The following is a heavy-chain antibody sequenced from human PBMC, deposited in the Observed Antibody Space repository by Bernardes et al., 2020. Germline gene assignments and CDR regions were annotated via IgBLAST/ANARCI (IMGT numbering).Heavy chain of an antibody. Sequence: GGSLRLSCAASGFTFSSYAMTCVRQAPGKGLEWVSATGGIDGNTHYADSVKGRFTISRDNSKNTLFLQLNSLRAEDTAVYYCAKVLYATTKFYFDYWGQGTLVTVSS. CDR1: GFTFSSYA. CDR2: TGGIDGNT. V-gene: IGHV3-23*01. J-gene: IGHJ4*02. D-gene: IGHD1-7*01. CDR3: AKVLYATTKFYFDY.